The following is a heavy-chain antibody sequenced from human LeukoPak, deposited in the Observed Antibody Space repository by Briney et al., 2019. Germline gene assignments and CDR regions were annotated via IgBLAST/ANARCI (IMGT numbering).Heavy chain of an antibody. D-gene: IGHD1-7*01. J-gene: IGHJ5*02. CDR3: AKGLTGTTFT. CDR1: GFTFSSYA. CDR2: ISGSGGT. Sequence: GGSLRLSCAASGFTFSSYAMSWVRQAPGKGLEWVSAISGSGGTYYADSVKGRFTISRDNSKNTLYLQMNSLRAEDTAVYYCAKGLTGTTFTWGQGTLVTVSS. V-gene: IGHV3-23*01.